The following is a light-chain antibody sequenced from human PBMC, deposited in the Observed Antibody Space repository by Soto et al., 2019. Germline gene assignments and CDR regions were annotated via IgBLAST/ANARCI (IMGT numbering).Light chain of an antibody. CDR2: DVS. J-gene: IGLJ2*01. CDR3: SSYTSSSTV. V-gene: IGLV2-14*01. CDR1: SSDVGGYNY. Sequence: QSALTQPASVSGSPGQSITISCTVTSSDVGGYNYVSWYQQDPGKAPKLMIYDVSNRPSGVSNRFSGSKSGNTASLTISGLQAEDEADYYCSSYTSSSTVFGGGTKLTVL.